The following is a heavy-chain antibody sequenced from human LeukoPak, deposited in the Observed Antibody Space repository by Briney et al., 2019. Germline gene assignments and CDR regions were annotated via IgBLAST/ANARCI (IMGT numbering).Heavy chain of an antibody. CDR3: TQSYDYGDYGEYN. Sequence: GGSLRLSCTASGFTFGDYAMSWVRQAPGKGLGWVGFIRSKAYGGTTEYAASVKGRFTISRDDSKSIAYLQMNGLKTEDTAVYYCTQSYDYGDYGEYNWGQGTLVTVSS. CDR2: IRSKAYGGTT. D-gene: IGHD4-17*01. CDR1: GFTFGDYA. J-gene: IGHJ4*02. V-gene: IGHV3-49*04.